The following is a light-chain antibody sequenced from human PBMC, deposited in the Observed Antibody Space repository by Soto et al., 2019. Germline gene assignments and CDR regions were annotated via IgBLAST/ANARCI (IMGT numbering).Light chain of an antibody. CDR2: GAS. CDR1: QPVSSTY. CDR3: QQYGRSVT. Sequence: EFGLTQSPCTLSLSPGESATLSCRASQPVSSTYLAWYQQQPGQAPRLLISGASNRATGIPDRFSGSGSGTDFTLTISRLEPEDFAVYYCQQYGRSVTFGQGTRLEIK. V-gene: IGKV3-20*01. J-gene: IGKJ5*01.